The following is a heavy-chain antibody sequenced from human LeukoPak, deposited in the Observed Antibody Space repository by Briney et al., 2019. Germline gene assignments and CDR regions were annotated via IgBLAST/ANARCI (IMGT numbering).Heavy chain of an antibody. CDR1: GFTFSSYG. Sequence: PGGSLRLSCAASGFTFSSYGMHWVRQAPGKGLEWVAVISHDGSNKYYADSVKSRFTISRDNSKNTLYLQMNSLRAEDTAVYYCAKDGHPELWFGEFGVDYSGQGTLVTVSS. J-gene: IGHJ4*02. CDR3: AKDGHPELWFGEFGVDY. D-gene: IGHD3-10*01. V-gene: IGHV3-30*18. CDR2: ISHDGSNK.